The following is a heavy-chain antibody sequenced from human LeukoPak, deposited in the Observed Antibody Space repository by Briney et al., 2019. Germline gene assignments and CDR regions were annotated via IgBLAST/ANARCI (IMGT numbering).Heavy chain of an antibody. J-gene: IGHJ6*02. D-gene: IGHD4-17*01. CDR1: RFKVSSDG. V-gene: IGHV3-33*06. CDR2: IWYDGSNK. CDR3: AKNEPDYGDYGWDYYYYGMDV. Sequence: PWESLTLSCGASRFKVSSDGMQCGRRAPGKRLKRVAVIWYDGSNKYYADSVKGRFTISRDNSKNTLYLQMNSLRAEDTAVYYCAKNEPDYGDYGWDYYYYGMDVWGQGTTVTVSS.